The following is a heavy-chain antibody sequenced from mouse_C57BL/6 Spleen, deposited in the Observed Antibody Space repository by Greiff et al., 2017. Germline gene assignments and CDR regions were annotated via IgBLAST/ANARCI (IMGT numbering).Heavy chain of an antibody. CDR2: IHPNSGST. CDR3: ARSVVTTEFAY. D-gene: IGHD2-2*01. Sequence: QVQLQQSGAELVKPGASVKLSCKASGYTFTSYWMHWVKQRPGQGLEWIGMIHPNSGSTNYNEKFKSKATLTVDKSSSTAYMQLSSLTSEDSAVYYCARSVVTTEFAYWGQGTLVTVSA. V-gene: IGHV1-64*01. CDR1: GYTFTSYW. J-gene: IGHJ3*01.